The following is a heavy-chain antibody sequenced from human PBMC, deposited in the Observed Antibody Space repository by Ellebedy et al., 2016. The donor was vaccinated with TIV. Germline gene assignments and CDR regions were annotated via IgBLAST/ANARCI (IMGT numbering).Heavy chain of an antibody. Sequence: AASVKVSCKASGYTFTSYYIHWVRQAPGQGLEWMGIINPSGGNTNYAQKFQCRVTMTRDTSTSTVYKELSSLRSEDTAVYYCARGDDSGVRDAFDIWGQGTMVTVSS. J-gene: IGHJ3*02. CDR1: GYTFTSYY. V-gene: IGHV1-46*01. CDR3: ARGDDSGVRDAFDI. CDR2: INPSGGNT. D-gene: IGHD3-22*01.